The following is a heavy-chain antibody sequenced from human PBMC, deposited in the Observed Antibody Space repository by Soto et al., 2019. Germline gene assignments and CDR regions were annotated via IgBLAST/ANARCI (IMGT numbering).Heavy chain of an antibody. D-gene: IGHD2-15*01. CDR1: GYTFTSYY. V-gene: IGHV1-46*03. Sequence: QVQLVQSGAEVKKPGASVKVSCKASGYTFTSYYMHWVRQAPGQGLEWMGIINPSGGSTSYAQKFQGRVXXTXDXXTSTVYMELSSLRSEDTAVYYCARAPAATREGFDYWGQGTLVTVSS. CDR2: INPSGGST. CDR3: ARAPAATREGFDY. J-gene: IGHJ4*02.